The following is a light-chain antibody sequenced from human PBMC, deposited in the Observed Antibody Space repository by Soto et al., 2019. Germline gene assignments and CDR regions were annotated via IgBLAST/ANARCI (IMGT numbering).Light chain of an antibody. Sequence: SYELTQPPSVSAAPGRTARITCGGANIGTKNVHWYQQKPGQAPVLVVFDDNDRASGIPDRFSGRNSGKMATLTISRVEAGDDADYYCQVWDGDSDVVFGGGTKLTVL. CDR3: QVWDGDSDVV. CDR2: DDN. J-gene: IGLJ3*02. V-gene: IGLV3-21*02. CDR1: NIGTKN.